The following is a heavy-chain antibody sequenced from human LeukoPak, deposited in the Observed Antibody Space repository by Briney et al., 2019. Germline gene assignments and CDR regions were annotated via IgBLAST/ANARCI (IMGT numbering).Heavy chain of an antibody. D-gene: IGHD6-19*01. V-gene: IGHV3-23*01. CDR3: AKGYSSGWSGGNNWFDP. CDR1: GFTFSSYA. Sequence: GGSLRLSCAASGFTFSSYAMGWVRQAPGKGLEWVPVIIGSGGSTYYADSVKGRFTISRDNSKNTLYLQMNSLRAEDTAVYYCAKGYSSGWSGGNNWFDPWGQGTLVTVSS. J-gene: IGHJ5*02. CDR2: IIGSGGST.